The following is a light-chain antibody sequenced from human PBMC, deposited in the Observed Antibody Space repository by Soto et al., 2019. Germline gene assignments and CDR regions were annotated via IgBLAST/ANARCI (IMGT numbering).Light chain of an antibody. J-gene: IGKJ2*01. CDR2: GAS. CDR3: QQYGSSPLYT. CDR1: QSVSSSY. V-gene: IGKV3-20*01. Sequence: EIVLTQSPGTLSLSPGERATLSCRASQSVSSSYLAWYQQKPGQAPRLLIYGASSRATGIPDRFSGSGSGNDFPLTISRLEPEDFAVYYCQQYGSSPLYTFGQGTKLEIK.